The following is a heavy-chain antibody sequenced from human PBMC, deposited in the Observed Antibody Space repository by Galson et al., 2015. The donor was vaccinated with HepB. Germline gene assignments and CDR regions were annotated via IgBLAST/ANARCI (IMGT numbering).Heavy chain of an antibody. CDR3: AKNGNQNSRWRITVGYFFDF. D-gene: IGHD1-14*01. V-gene: IGHV3-23*01. CDR2: LSGSGYNT. CDR1: GFTFSSYA. J-gene: IGHJ4*02. Sequence: SLRLSCAASGFTFSSYAMRWVRQAPGKGLEWVSVLSGSGYNTYYADSVKGRFTISRDNSKNTLYLQMNSLRAEDTAVYYCAKNGNQNSRWRITVGYFFDFWGKGSLVTVAS.